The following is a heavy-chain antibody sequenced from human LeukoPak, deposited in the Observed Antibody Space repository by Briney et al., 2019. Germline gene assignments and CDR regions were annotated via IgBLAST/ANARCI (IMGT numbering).Heavy chain of an antibody. CDR3: ARGYGGNSN. D-gene: IGHD4-23*01. CDR1: GFTFSSYA. Sequence: GGSLRLSCAASGFTFSSYAMSWVRQAPGKGLEWVANIKQDGSEKYYVDSVKGRFTISRDNAKNSLYLQMNSLRAEDTAVYYCARGYGGNSNWGQGTLVTVSS. V-gene: IGHV3-7*03. CDR2: IKQDGSEK. J-gene: IGHJ4*02.